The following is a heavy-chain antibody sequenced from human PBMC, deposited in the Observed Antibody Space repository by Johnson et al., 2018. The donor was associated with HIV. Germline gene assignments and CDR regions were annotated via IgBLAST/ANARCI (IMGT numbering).Heavy chain of an antibody. CDR2: ISYDGSYK. V-gene: IGHV3-30*18. D-gene: IGHD1-26*01. J-gene: IGHJ3*02. CDR1: GFTFSSYG. Sequence: QMLLVESGGGVVQPGRSLRLSCAASGFTFSSYGMHWVRQAPGKGLEWVAVISYDGSYKYYADSVKGRFTISRDNSKNTLYLQMNSLRAEDTAVYYCAKTYSGSNRDAFDIWGQGTMVTVSS. CDR3: AKTYSGSNRDAFDI.